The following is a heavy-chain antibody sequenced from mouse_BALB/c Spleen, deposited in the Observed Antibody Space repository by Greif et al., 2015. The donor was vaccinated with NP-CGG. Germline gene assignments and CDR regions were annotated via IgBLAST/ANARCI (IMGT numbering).Heavy chain of an antibody. J-gene: IGHJ3*01. Sequence: VKLMESGAELVRPGTSVKVSCKASGYAFTNYLIEWVKQRPGQGLEWIGVINPGSGGTNYNEKFKGKATLTADKSSSTAYMQLSSLTSDDSAVYFCARDYGSSYGFAYWGQGTLVTVPA. V-gene: IGHV1-54*01. CDR2: INPGSGGT. CDR1: GYAFTNYL. D-gene: IGHD1-1*01. CDR3: ARDYGSSYGFAY.